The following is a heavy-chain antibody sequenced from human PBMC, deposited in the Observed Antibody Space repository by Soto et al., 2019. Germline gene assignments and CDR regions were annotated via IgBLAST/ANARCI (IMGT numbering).Heavy chain of an antibody. CDR1: GGSISSGGYS. CDR3: ARASGFGVVIIGDWYFDL. J-gene: IGHJ2*01. CDR2: IYHSGST. D-gene: IGHD3-3*01. V-gene: IGHV4-30-2*01. Sequence: PSETLSLTSAVYGGSISSGGYSWSWIRQPPGKGLEWIGYIYHSGSTYYNPSLKSRVTISVDRSKNQFSLKLSSVTAADTAVYYCARASGFGVVIIGDWYFDLWGRGTLVTVS.